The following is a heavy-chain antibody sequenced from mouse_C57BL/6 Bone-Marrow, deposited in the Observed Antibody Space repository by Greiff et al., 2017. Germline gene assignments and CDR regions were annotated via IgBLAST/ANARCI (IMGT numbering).Heavy chain of an antibody. V-gene: IGHV5-4*01. D-gene: IGHD1-1*02. CDR3: AREGCDTIFAV. CDR2: ISDGGSYT. CDR1: GFTFSSYA. Sequence: EVQRVESGGGLVKPGGSLKLSCAASGFTFSSYAMSWVRQTPEKRLEWVATISDGGSYTYYPDNVKGRFTISRENAKNNLYLQMSQLKSEDTAMYYCAREGCDTIFAVWGTGTTVTVSS. J-gene: IGHJ1*03.